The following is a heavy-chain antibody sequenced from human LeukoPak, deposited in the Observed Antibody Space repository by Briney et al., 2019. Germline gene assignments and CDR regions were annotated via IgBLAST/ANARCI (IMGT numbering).Heavy chain of an antibody. Sequence: GGSLRLSCAASGFTFSSYWMHWVRQAPGKGLVWVSRINSDGSSTSYADSVKGRFTISRDNAKNTLYLQMNSLRAEDTAVYYCATGPWNYGDYSRGNGLFDYWGQGTLVTVSS. J-gene: IGHJ4*02. CDR2: INSDGSST. CDR1: GFTFSSYW. V-gene: IGHV3-74*01. CDR3: ATGPWNYGDYSRGNGLFDY. D-gene: IGHD4-17*01.